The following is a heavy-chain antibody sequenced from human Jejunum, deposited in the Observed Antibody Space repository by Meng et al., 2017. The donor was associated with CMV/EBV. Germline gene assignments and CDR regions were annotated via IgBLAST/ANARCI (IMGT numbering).Heavy chain of an antibody. CDR2: INHRGST. CDR1: CGAFRGYY. CDR3: VRFGESFNWFDP. V-gene: IGHV4-34*01. D-gene: IGHD3-10*01. Sequence: LTCSVYCGAFRGYYWTWIRQPPGKGQEWIGEINHRGSTNYNPSLKSRVTISVDTSTKQFSLKVNSVTAADTAVYYCVRFGESFNWFDPWGQGNLVTVSS. J-gene: IGHJ5*02.